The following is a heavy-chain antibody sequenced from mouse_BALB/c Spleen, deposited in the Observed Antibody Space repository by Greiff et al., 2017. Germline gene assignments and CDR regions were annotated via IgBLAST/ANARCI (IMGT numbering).Heavy chain of an antibody. CDR2: ISSGSSTI. CDR1: GFTFSSFG. J-gene: IGHJ3*01. CDR3: ARGGGTTATIAY. D-gene: IGHD1-2*01. V-gene: IGHV5-17*02. Sequence: EVKLMESGGGLVQPGGSRKLSCAASGFTFSSFGMHWVRQAPEKGLEWVAYISSGSSTIYYADTVKGRFTISRDNPKNTLFLQMTSLRSEDTAMYYCARGGGTTATIAYWGQGTLVTVSA.